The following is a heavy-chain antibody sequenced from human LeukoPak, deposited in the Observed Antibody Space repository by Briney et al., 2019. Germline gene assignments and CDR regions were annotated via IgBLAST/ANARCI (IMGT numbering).Heavy chain of an antibody. CDR3: AKGAYDYIEIAYFDY. CDR2: IFGSSGST. D-gene: IGHD5-12*01. CDR1: GFSFNNYA. J-gene: IGHJ4*02. Sequence: PGGSLRLSCVASGFSFNNYAMNCVRQAPGKGLEWVSLIFGSSGSTFYADSVKRRFNISRAKSKNTLYLQMNSLRAENTAVYYCAKGAYDYIEIAYFDYWGQGSLVTVSS. V-gene: IGHV3-23*01.